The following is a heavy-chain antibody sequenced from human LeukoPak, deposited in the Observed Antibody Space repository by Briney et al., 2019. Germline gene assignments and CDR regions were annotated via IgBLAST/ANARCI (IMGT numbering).Heavy chain of an antibody. V-gene: IGHV1-46*01. J-gene: IGHJ4*02. CDR1: GYTFTSYY. CDR3: ARARTLRSTVVTGFDY. CDR2: INPSGGST. D-gene: IGHD4-23*01. Sequence: ASVKVSCTASGYTFTSYYMHWVRQAPGQGLEWMGIINPSGGSTSYAQKFQGRVTMTRDTSTSTVYMELSSLRSEDTAVYYCARARTLRSTVVTGFDYWGQGTLVTVSS.